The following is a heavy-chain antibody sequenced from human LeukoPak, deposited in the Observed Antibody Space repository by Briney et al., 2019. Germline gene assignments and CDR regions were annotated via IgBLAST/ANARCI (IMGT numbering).Heavy chain of an antibody. Sequence: KPSETLSLTCAVSGYSISSGYYWGWIRQPPGKGLEWIGSIYYSGSTYYNPSLKSQVTISVDTSKNQFSLKLSSVTAADTAVYYCARVATTTNPPQRPFDYWGQGTLVTVSS. CDR2: IYYSGST. V-gene: IGHV4-38-2*01. J-gene: IGHJ4*02. CDR1: GYSISSGYY. CDR3: ARVATTTNPPQRPFDY. D-gene: IGHD5-12*01.